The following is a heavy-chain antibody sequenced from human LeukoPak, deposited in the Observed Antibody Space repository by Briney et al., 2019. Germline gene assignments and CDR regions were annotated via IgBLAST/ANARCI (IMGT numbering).Heavy chain of an antibody. V-gene: IGHV1-46*02. J-gene: IGHJ4*02. Sequence: ASVKVSYKASGYTFNSFYMHWVRQAPGQGLEWMGTLRSNGATTGYAEKFQGRVSMTRDTSTSTVYMQLSSLRSEDTAVYYCARGVVGATDYYFDFWGQGTLVTVSS. CDR2: LRSNGATT. CDR1: GYTFNSFY. CDR3: ARGVVGATDYYFDF. D-gene: IGHD2-15*01.